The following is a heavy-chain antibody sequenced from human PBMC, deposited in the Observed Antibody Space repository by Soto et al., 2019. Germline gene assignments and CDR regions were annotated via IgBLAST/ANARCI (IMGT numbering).Heavy chain of an antibody. Sequence: GGSLRLSCAASGFTVSSNYMSWVRQAPGKGLEWISIIYSAGNTYYADSVKGRFTISRDNSKNTLYLQMNSLGAEDTAVYYCARDFVVGGPTVNYYYGMDVWGQGTTVTVSS. V-gene: IGHV3-66*01. CDR2: IYSAGNT. D-gene: IGHD1-26*01. J-gene: IGHJ6*02. CDR3: ARDFVVGGPTVNYYYGMDV. CDR1: GFTVSSNY.